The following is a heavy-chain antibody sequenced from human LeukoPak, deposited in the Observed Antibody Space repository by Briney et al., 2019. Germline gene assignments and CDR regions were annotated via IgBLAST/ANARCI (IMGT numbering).Heavy chain of an antibody. Sequence: GGSLRLSCVASGFTFSSYWMHWVRQAPGKGLEWVAAIWYDGSIQYYADSVKGRFTISRDNSKNTLYLQMDSLRAEDTAVYYCARAGYCSGGSCYGSDYWGQGTLVSVSS. CDR3: ARAGYCSGGSCYGSDY. D-gene: IGHD2-15*01. CDR2: IWYDGSIQ. CDR1: GFTFSSYW. V-gene: IGHV3-33*08. J-gene: IGHJ4*02.